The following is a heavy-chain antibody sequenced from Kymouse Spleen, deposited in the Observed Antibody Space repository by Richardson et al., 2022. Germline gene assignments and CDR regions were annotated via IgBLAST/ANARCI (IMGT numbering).Heavy chain of an antibody. CDR1: GGSFSGYY. CDR3: ARNYYGSGSYSNWFDP. Sequence: QVQLQQWGAGLLKPSETLSLTCAVYGGSFSGYYWSWIRQPPGKGLEWIGEINHSGSTNYNPSLKSRVTISVDTSKNQFSLKLSSVTAADTAVYYCARNYYGSGSYSNWFDPWGQGTLVTVSS. J-gene: IGHJ5*02. CDR2: INHSGST. V-gene: IGHV4-34*01. D-gene: IGHD3-10*01.